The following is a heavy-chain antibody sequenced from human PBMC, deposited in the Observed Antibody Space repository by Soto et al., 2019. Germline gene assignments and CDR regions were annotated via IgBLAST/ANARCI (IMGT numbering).Heavy chain of an antibody. J-gene: IGHJ6*02. CDR1: GYTFTSYD. Sequence: ASVKVSCKASGYTFTSYDINWVRQATGQGLEWMGWMNPNSGNTGYAQKFQGRVTMTRNTSISTAYMELSGLRSEDTAVYYCARWVSSPDNYGMDVWGQGTTVTVSS. D-gene: IGHD6-13*01. CDR3: ARWVSSPDNYGMDV. V-gene: IGHV1-8*01. CDR2: MNPNSGNT.